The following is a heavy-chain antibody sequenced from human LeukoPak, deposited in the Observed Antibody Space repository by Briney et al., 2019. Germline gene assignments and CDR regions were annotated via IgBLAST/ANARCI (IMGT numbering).Heavy chain of an antibody. Sequence: SETLSLTCTVSGGSISSGGYYWSWIRQPPGKGLEWIGYIYYSGSTNYNPSLKSRVTISVDTSKNQFSLKLSSVTAADTAVYYCARDGLYSPLGYWGQGTLVTVSS. V-gene: IGHV4-61*08. CDR3: ARDGLYSPLGY. CDR1: GGSISSGGYY. J-gene: IGHJ4*02. D-gene: IGHD5-18*01. CDR2: IYYSGST.